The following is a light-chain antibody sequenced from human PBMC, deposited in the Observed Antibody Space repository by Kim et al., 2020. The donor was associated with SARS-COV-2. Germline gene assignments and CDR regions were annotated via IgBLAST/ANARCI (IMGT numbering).Light chain of an antibody. V-gene: IGKV3-15*01. CDR2: GAS. CDR3: QQYNDWPPGT. Sequence: EIVMTQSPATLSVSPGGRATLSCRASQSVSSNLAWYQQKPGQAPRLLISGASTRATGIPARFSGSGSGTEFTLTISSLQSEDFAVYFCQQYNDWPPGTFGKGTKVDIK. CDR1: QSVSSN. J-gene: IGKJ1*01.